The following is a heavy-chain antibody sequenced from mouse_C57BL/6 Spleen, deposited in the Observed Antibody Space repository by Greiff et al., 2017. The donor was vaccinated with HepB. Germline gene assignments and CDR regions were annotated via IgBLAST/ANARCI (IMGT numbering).Heavy chain of an antibody. D-gene: IGHD1-1*01. Sequence: QVQLQQPGAELVKPGASVKLSCKASGYTFTSYWMHWVKQRPGRGLECIGRIDPNSGGTKYNEKFKSKATLTVDKPSSTAYMQLSSLTSEDSAVYYCARAYYYGSSDYWGQGTTLTVSS. V-gene: IGHV1-72*01. CDR2: IDPNSGGT. J-gene: IGHJ2*01. CDR3: ARAYYYGSSDY. CDR1: GYTFTSYW.